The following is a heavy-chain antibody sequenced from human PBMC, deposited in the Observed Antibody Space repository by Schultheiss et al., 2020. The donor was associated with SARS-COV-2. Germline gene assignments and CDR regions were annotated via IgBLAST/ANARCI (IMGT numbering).Heavy chain of an antibody. Sequence: GGSLRLSCAASGFTFSSYSMNWVRQAPGKGLEWVSYISSSSSTIYYADSVKGRFTISRDNAKNSLYLQMNSLRAEDTAVYYCARDPGSSPLDYWGQGTLVTVSS. CDR1: GFTFSSYS. D-gene: IGHD6-6*01. CDR2: ISSSSSTI. V-gene: IGHV3-48*01. J-gene: IGHJ4*02. CDR3: ARDPGSSPLDY.